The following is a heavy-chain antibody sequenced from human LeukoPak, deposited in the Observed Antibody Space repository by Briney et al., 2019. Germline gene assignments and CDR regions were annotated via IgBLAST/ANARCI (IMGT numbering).Heavy chain of an antibody. Sequence: SETLSLTCTVSGGSISSYYWSWIRQPPGKGLEWIGYIHTSGSTNYNPSLKSRVTISVDTSKNQFSLKLSSVTAADTAVYYCARLDASYYYYYYMDVWGKGTTVTVSS. CDR2: IHTSGST. CDR3: ARLDASYYYYYYMDV. CDR1: GGSISSYY. V-gene: IGHV4-4*09. J-gene: IGHJ6*03.